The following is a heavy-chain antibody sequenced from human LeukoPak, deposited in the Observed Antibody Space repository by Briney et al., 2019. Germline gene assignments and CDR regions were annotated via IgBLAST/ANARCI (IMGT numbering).Heavy chain of an antibody. D-gene: IGHD3-22*01. Sequence: GGSLRLSCAASGFTFSSYAMSWVRQAPGKGLEWVSAISGSGGSTYYADSVKGRFTISRDNSKNTLYLQMNSLRAEDTAVYYCAKAPVHYYDSSGYWDDYWGQGTLVTVSS. CDR1: GFTFSSYA. CDR2: ISGSGGST. V-gene: IGHV3-23*01. J-gene: IGHJ4*02. CDR3: AKAPVHYYDSSGYWDDY.